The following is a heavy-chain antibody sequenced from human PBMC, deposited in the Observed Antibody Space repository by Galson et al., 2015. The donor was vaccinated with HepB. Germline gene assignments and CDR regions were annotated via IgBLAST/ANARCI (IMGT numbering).Heavy chain of an antibody. CDR1: GYTFTSYW. D-gene: IGHD6-25*01. V-gene: IGHV5-10-1*01. J-gene: IGHJ4*02. Sequence: QSGAEVKKPGESLRISCRGSGYTFTSYWISWVRQMPGKGLEWMGRIDPSDSYTNYSPSFQGHVTISADKSTATAYLQWSSLKAADTGMYFCARRFYSSGWDDYWGQGTLLTVSS. CDR3: ARRFYSSGWDDY. CDR2: IDPSDSYT.